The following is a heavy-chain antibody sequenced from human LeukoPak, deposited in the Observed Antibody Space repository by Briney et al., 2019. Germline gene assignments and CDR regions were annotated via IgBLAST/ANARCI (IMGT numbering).Heavy chain of an antibody. V-gene: IGHV4-34*01. CDR2: INHSGST. CDR3: ARRPILGYCTNGVCYTVHFDY. J-gene: IGHJ4*02. CDR1: GGSFSGYY. Sequence: SETLSLTCAVYGGSFSGYYWSWIRQPPGKGLEWIGEINHSGSTNYNPSLKSRVTISVDTSKNQFSLKLSSVTAADTAVYYCARRPILGYCTNGVCYTVHFDYWGQGTLVTVSS. D-gene: IGHD2-8*01.